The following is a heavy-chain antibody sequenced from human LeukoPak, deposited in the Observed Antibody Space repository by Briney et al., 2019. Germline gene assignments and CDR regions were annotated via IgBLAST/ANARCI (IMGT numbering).Heavy chain of an antibody. J-gene: IGHJ3*02. Sequence: TASETLSLTCTVSGRSISRYYCSWIRQPPGKGLEWIGYIYYSGSTNYNPSLKSRVTISVATSKNQFSLKLSSVTAADTAAYYCARDFYGSGSYYPYAFDIWGQGTMVTVSS. D-gene: IGHD3-10*01. CDR2: IYYSGST. V-gene: IGHV4-59*01. CDR3: ARDFYGSGSYYPYAFDI. CDR1: GRSISRYY.